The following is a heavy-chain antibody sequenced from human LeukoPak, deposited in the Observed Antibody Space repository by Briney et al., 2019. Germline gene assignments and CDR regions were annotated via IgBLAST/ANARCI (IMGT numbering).Heavy chain of an antibody. D-gene: IGHD2-21*02. CDR1: GFTFSSYW. CDR2: INSDGSST. J-gene: IGHJ4*02. Sequence: PGGSLRLSCAASGFTFSSYWMHWVRQAPGKGLVWVSRINSDGSSTSYADSVKGRFTISRDNAKNTLYLQMNSLRAEDTAVYYCAREAPVTAFDYWGQGTLVTVSS. CDR3: AREAPVTAFDY. V-gene: IGHV3-74*01.